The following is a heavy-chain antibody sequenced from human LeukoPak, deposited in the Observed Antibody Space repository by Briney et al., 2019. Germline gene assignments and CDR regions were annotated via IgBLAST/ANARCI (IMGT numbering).Heavy chain of an antibody. CDR3: AKTGGKWLLPYYFDY. V-gene: IGHV3-23*01. D-gene: IGHD3-22*01. J-gene: IGHJ4*02. CDR1: GFTFSSYA. Sequence: PGGSLRLSCAASGFTFSSYAMSWVRQAPGKGLEWVSAISGSGGSTYYADSVKGRFTISRDNSKNTLYLQMNSLRAEDTAVYYCAKTGGKWLLPYYFDYWGQGTLVTVSS. CDR2: ISGSGGST.